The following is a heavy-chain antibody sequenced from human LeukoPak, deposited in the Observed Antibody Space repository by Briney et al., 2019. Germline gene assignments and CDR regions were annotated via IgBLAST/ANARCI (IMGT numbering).Heavy chain of an antibody. CDR2: ISGTGSYK. CDR1: GFTFSRYS. J-gene: IGHJ4*02. D-gene: IGHD4-23*01. Sequence: GGSLRLSCAASGFTFSRYSMNWVRQAPGKGLEWVSSISGTGSYKYYADSVKGRFTISRDNAKNSLYLQMNSLRAEDTAIYSCAEGPLPGGFNYWGQGTLVTVSS. CDR3: AEGPLPGGFNY. V-gene: IGHV3-21*04.